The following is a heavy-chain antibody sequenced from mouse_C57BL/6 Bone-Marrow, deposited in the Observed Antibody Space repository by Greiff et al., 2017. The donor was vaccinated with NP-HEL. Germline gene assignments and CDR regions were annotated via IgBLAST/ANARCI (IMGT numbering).Heavy chain of an antibody. J-gene: IGHJ4*01. CDR1: GYTFTSYW. D-gene: IGHD1-1*01. Sequence: VQLQQPGAELVKPGASVKLSCKASGYTFTSYWMHWVKQRPGQGLEWIGMIHPISGSTNYNEKFKSKATLTVDTSSSTAYMHLSSLTSEDSAVYYCARDYYGSSLYAMDYWGQGTSVTVSS. V-gene: IGHV1-64*01. CDR2: IHPISGST. CDR3: ARDYYGSSLYAMDY.